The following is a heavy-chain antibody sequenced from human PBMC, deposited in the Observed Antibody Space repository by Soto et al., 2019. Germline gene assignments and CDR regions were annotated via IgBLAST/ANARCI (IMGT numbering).Heavy chain of an antibody. CDR3: ARDEGTTYGMDV. D-gene: IGHD2-2*01. Sequence: GGSLSLSCAASGFTFSSYDMHWVRQATGKGLEWVSAIGTAGDTYYPGSVKGRFTISRENAKNSLYLQMNSLRAEDTAVYYCARDEGTTYGMDVWGQGTTVTVSS. CDR1: GFTFSSYD. V-gene: IGHV3-13*01. J-gene: IGHJ6*02. CDR2: IGTAGDT.